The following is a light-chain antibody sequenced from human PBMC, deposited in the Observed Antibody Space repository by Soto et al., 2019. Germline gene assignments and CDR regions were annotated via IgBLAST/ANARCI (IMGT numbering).Light chain of an antibody. V-gene: IGKV3D-15*01. Sequence: EVVMTQSPATLSVSPGERATLSCRASQSINNNLAWYQRTPGQAPRLLIYDASTRATGIPARFSGSGSGTDFTLTISGLQSEDFAVYSCQQYHNWPITFGQGTRLEIK. CDR1: QSINNN. CDR2: DAS. CDR3: QQYHNWPIT. J-gene: IGKJ5*01.